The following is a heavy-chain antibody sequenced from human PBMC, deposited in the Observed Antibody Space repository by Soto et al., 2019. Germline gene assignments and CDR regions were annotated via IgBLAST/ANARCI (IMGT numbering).Heavy chain of an antibody. V-gene: IGHV3-53*01. D-gene: IGHD5-12*01. J-gene: IGHJ6*02. CDR2: IYSGGST. CDR1: GFTVSSNY. CDR3: ARDKKVATDEGYGMDV. Sequence: EVQLVESGGGLIQPGGSLRLSCAASGFTVSSNYMSWVRQAPEKGLEWVSVIYSGGSTYYADSVKGRFTISRDNSKNTLYLQMNSLRAEDTAVYYCARDKKVATDEGYGMDVWGQGTTVTVSS.